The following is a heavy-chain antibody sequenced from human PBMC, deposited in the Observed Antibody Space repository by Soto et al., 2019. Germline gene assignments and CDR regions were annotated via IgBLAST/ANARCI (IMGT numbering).Heavy chain of an antibody. V-gene: IGHV1-3*01. D-gene: IGHD3-3*01. CDR3: ARGMDFEVVTSFDY. CDR2: INAGNGNT. CDR1: GYTFTTHA. J-gene: IGHJ4*02. Sequence: ASVKVSCKAAGYTFTTHAMHWVRQAPGQRLEWMGWINAGNGNTKYSQKFQGRVTITRDTSASTAYMELSSLRSEDTAVYYCARGMDFEVVTSFDYWGQGTLVTVSS.